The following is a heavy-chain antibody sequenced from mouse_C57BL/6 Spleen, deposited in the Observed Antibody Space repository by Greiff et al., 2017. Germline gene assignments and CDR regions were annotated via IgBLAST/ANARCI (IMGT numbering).Heavy chain of an antibody. CDR1: GYAFTNYL. Sequence: QVQLQQSGAELVRPGTSVKVSCKASGYAFTNYLIEWVKQRPGQGLEWIGVINPGSGGTNYNEKFKGKATLTADKSSSTASMQLSSLTSEDSAVYFCARSGGNFAWFAYWGQGTLVTVSA. V-gene: IGHV1-54*01. D-gene: IGHD2-1*01. J-gene: IGHJ3*01. CDR2: INPGSGGT. CDR3: ARSGGNFAWFAY.